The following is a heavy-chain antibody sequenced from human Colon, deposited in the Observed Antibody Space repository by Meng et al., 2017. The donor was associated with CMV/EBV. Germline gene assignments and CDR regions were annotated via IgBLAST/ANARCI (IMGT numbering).Heavy chain of an antibody. J-gene: IGHJ4*02. V-gene: IGHV1-3*01. D-gene: IGHD3-9*01. Sequence: NAAGFVLPTYAMYWVRHAPGQRLEWMGSISGGNGHTKYSQRLQGRVSITRDTSTNTAYMELSSLTSEDTAVYYCARGSSGFTGYLAYWGQGTLVTVSS. CDR2: ISGGNGHT. CDR3: ARGSSGFTGYLAY. CDR1: GFVLPTYA.